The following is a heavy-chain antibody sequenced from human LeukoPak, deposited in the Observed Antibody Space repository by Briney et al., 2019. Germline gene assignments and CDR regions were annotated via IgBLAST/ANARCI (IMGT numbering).Heavy chain of an antibody. CDR2: INHSGST. J-gene: IGHJ4*02. Sequence: SETLSLTCAVYGGSFSGYYWSWIRQPPGKGLEWIGEINHSGSTNYNPPLKSRVTISVDTSKNQFSLKLSSVTAADTAVYYCAREPLLLWFGEYTWGQGTLVTVSS. D-gene: IGHD3-10*01. CDR1: GGSFSGYY. V-gene: IGHV4-34*01. CDR3: AREPLLLWFGEYT.